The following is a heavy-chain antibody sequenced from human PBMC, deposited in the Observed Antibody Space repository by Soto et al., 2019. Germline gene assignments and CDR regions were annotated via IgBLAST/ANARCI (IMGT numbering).Heavy chain of an antibody. CDR1: GFTFSSYA. Sequence: EVQLLESGGGLVQPGGSLRLSCAASGFTFSSYALGWVRQAPGRGLECVSAISGSGVSTFYADSVKGRFTISRDTSKNTLYLQMTPLTAEDTAVYYCAKDHRIWGRLVEYMDVWGQGTTVTVSS. V-gene: IGHV3-23*01. CDR3: AKDHRIWGRLVEYMDV. J-gene: IGHJ6*02. CDR2: ISGSGVST. D-gene: IGHD3-10*01.